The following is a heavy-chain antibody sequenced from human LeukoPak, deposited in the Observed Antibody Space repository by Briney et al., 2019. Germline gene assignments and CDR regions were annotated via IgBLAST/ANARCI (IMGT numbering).Heavy chain of an antibody. J-gene: IGHJ6*03. CDR1: GYSISSGYY. Sequence: SETLSLTCTVSGYSISSGYYWSWIRQPPGKGLEWIGYIYYSGSTNYNPSLKSRVTISVDTSKNQFSLKLSSVTAADTAVYYCARGSYDFWSGYPVAYYYYYMDVWGKGTTVTVSS. D-gene: IGHD3-3*01. V-gene: IGHV4-61*01. CDR2: IYYSGST. CDR3: ARGSYDFWSGYPVAYYYYYMDV.